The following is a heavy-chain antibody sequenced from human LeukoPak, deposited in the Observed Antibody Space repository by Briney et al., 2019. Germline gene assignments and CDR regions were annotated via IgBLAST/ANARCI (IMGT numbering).Heavy chain of an antibody. CDR2: IISSSSYI. Sequence: AGSLRLSCVASGFIFSIYSMNWVRQAPGKGLEWVSSIISSSSYIFYADSVKGRFPISRDNAKNSLYLQKNSLRAEDTAVYYCARGTIDDYGVPEGYWGQGTLVTVSS. D-gene: IGHD4-17*01. V-gene: IGHV3-21*01. CDR1: GFIFSIYS. J-gene: IGHJ4*02. CDR3: ARGTIDDYGVPEGY.